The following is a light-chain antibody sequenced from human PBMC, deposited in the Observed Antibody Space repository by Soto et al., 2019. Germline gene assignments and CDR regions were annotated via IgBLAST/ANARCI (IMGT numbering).Light chain of an antibody. Sequence: IQMTQSPSSLSASVGDRVTITCQASQDISNYLNWYQQKPGKAPKLLIYDASNLETGVPSRFSGSGSGTDFTFTISSLQPEDIATYYCQQYDNLPLTSGGGAK. CDR1: QDISNY. CDR3: QQYDNLPLT. CDR2: DAS. V-gene: IGKV1-33*01. J-gene: IGKJ4*01.